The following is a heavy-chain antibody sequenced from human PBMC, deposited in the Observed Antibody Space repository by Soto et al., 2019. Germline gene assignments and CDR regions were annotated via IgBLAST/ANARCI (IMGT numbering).Heavy chain of an antibody. Sequence: GASVKVSCKASGFTFTSSAVQWVRQARGQRLEWIGWIVVGSGNTNYAQKFQERVTITRDMSTSTAYMELSSLRSEDTAVYYCAARGPTYYYDSSGYWRGNYYYYYGMDVWGQGTTVTVSS. D-gene: IGHD3-22*01. CDR1: GFTFTSSA. CDR3: AARGPTYYYDSSGYWRGNYYYYYGMDV. J-gene: IGHJ6*02. V-gene: IGHV1-58*01. CDR2: IVVGSGNT.